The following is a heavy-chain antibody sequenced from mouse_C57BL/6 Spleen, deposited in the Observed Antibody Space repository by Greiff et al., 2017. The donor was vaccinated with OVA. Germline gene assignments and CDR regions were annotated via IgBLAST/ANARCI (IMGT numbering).Heavy chain of an antibody. Sequence: QVQLQQPGAELVKPGASVKLSCKASGYTFTSYWMQWVKQRPGQGLEWIGEIDPSDSYTNYNQKFKGKATLTVDTSSSTAYMQLSSLTSADSAVYYCARGGYYDWGQGTTLTVSS. CDR3: ARGGYYD. J-gene: IGHJ2*01. CDR1: GYTFTSYW. V-gene: IGHV1-50*01. CDR2: IDPSDSYT. D-gene: IGHD2-3*01.